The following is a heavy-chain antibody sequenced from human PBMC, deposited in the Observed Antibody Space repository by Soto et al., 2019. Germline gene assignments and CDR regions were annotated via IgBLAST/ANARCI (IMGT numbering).Heavy chain of an antibody. CDR2: IYYNGRT. V-gene: IGHV4-59*01. CDR1: GGSINNNY. D-gene: IGHD3-10*01. Sequence: PSETLSLTCSVSGGSINNNYWSCILQPPGKGLEWIGYIYYNGRTIYNSSLKSRVTISVDTSKNQFSLKLTSVTAAEPAVYYCARHSVTSANWFGPWGKGILVTVS. J-gene: IGHJ5*02. CDR3: ARHSVTSANWFGP.